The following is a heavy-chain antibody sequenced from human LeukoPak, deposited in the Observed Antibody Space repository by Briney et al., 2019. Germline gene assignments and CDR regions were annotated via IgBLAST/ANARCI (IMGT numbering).Heavy chain of an antibody. CDR1: GFTFSSYG. V-gene: IGHV3-33*01. CDR3: ARESAGYFDY. CDR2: IWYDGSNK. J-gene: IGHJ4*02. D-gene: IGHD6-25*01. Sequence: PGGALRLSCAAFGFTFSSYGMHWVRQAPGKGLEWAAVIWYDGSNKYYADSVKGRFTISRDNSKNTLYLQLNSLRAEDTAVYYCARESAGYFDYWGQGTLVTVSS.